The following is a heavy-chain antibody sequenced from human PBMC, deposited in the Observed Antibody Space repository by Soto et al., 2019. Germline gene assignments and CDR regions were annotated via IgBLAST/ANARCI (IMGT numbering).Heavy chain of an antibody. Sequence: GGSLRLSCAFSGFTFSNAWMTWVRQAPGKGLEWVGRIKSKTCGGTADYAAPVKGRFTISRDDSKNTLYLQMNGLKTEDTAIYYCTKPTYSNYDPTDCWGQGTLLPVSS. CDR2: IKSKTCGGTA. CDR1: GFTFSNAW. CDR3: TKPTYSNYDPTDC. J-gene: IGHJ4*02. V-gene: IGHV3-15*01. D-gene: IGHD4-4*01.